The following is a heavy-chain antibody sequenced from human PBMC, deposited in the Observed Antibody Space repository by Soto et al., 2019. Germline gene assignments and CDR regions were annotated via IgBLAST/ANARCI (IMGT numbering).Heavy chain of an antibody. D-gene: IGHD7-27*01. CDR1: GGSISGYY. V-gene: IGHV4-59*01. CDR3: ARRWGTYFDY. CDR2: MYNTGST. J-gene: IGHJ4*02. Sequence: PSETLSLTCTVSGGSISGYYLSWIRQPPGKGLEWIGYMYNTGSTVYNPSFKSRVTISVDTSKNQFSLKLSSVTAADTAVYYCARRWGTYFDYWGQGTLVTVSS.